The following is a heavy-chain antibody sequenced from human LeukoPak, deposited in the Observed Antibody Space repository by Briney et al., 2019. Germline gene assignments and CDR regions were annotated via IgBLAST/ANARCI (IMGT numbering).Heavy chain of an antibody. CDR3: ARDTGYSSGWYYFDY. J-gene: IGHJ4*02. V-gene: IGHV4-59*01. D-gene: IGHD6-19*01. CDR2: IYYSGST. CDR1: GGSISSYY. Sequence: SETLSLTCTVSGGSISSYYGSWIRQPPGKGLECIGYIYYSGSTNYNSSLKSRVTISVDTSKNQFSLKLSSVTAADTAVYYCARDTGYSSGWYYFDYWGQGTLVTVSS.